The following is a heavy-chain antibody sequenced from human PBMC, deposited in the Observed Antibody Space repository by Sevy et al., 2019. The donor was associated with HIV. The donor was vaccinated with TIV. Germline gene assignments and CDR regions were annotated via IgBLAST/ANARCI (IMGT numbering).Heavy chain of an antibody. CDR2: ILYDGSNE. Sequence: GESLKISCAASGFTFNTYGMHWVRQTPGKGLEWVAVILYDGSNEYYADSVKGRFTISRDNSKNTVYLQMNRLRTEDTAVYYCAKGLHYGSGSYYGGTDYWGQGTLVTVSS. CDR3: AKGLHYGSGSYYGGTDY. D-gene: IGHD3-10*01. J-gene: IGHJ4*02. CDR1: GFTFNTYG. V-gene: IGHV3-30*18.